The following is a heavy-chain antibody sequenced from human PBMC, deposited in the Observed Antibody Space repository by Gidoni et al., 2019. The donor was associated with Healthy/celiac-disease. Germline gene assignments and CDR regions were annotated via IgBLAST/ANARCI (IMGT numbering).Heavy chain of an antibody. Sequence: EVQLVESGGGLVKPGGSLRLSCAASGFTFSNAWMSWVRQAPGKGLGWVGRIKSKTDGGTTDYAAPVKGRFTISRDDSKNTLYLQMNSLKTEDTAVYYCQVMITFGGVIVIPNYFDYWGQGTLVTVSS. J-gene: IGHJ4*02. V-gene: IGHV3-15*01. D-gene: IGHD3-16*02. CDR2: IKSKTDGGTT. CDR1: GFTFSNAW. CDR3: QVMITFGGVIVIPNYFDY.